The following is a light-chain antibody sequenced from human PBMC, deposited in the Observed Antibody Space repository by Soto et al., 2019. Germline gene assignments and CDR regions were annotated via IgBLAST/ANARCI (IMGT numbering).Light chain of an antibody. V-gene: IGLV1-44*01. J-gene: IGLJ2*01. CDR2: SNN. CDR1: SSNIGSNT. Sequence: QAVVTQPPSASGTPGQRVTISCSGSSSNIGSNTVNWYQQLLGTAPKLLIYSNNQRPSGVPDRFSGSKSGTSASLAISGLQSEDEADYYCAAWDDSLNGPVFGGGTKVTVL. CDR3: AAWDDSLNGPV.